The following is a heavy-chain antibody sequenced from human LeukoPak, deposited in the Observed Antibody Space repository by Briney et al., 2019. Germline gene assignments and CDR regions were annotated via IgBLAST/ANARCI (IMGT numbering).Heavy chain of an antibody. Sequence: GGSLRLSCAASGFTFSSYEMTWVRQAPGKGLEWVSYISSSGSTIYYADSVKGRFTISRDNSKNTLYLQMNSLRAEDTAVYYCARGPSGYHNTGGQGTLVTVSS. CDR1: GFTFSSYE. CDR3: ARGPSGYHNT. CDR2: ISSSGSTI. J-gene: IGHJ4*02. D-gene: IGHD5-12*01. V-gene: IGHV3-48*03.